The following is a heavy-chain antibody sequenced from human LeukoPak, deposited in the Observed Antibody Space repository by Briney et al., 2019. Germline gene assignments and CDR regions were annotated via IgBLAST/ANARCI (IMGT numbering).Heavy chain of an antibody. V-gene: IGHV4-38-2*02. CDR1: GYSISSGYY. Sequence: PSETLSLTCTVSGYSISSGYYWGWIRPPPGKGLEWIGSIYHSGSTYYNPSLKSRVTISVDTSKNQFSLKLSSVTAADTAVYYCARVGGVEATWFAIDYWGQGTLVTVSS. CDR3: ARVGGVEATWFAIDY. D-gene: IGHD1-26*01. J-gene: IGHJ4*02. CDR2: IYHSGST.